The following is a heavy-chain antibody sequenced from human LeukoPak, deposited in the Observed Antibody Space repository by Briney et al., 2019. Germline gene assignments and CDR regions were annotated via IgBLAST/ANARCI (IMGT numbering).Heavy chain of an antibody. D-gene: IGHD3-16*02. V-gene: IGHV4-59*08. CDR1: GGSISSYY. J-gene: IGHJ4*02. CDR3: ARAYYDYVWGSYRLYFDY. CDR2: IYYSGST. Sequence: SETLSLTCTVSGGSISSYYWSWIRQPPGKGLEWIGYIYYSGSTNYNPSLKSRVTISVDTSKNQFSLKLSSVTAADTAVYYCARAYYDYVWGSYRLYFDYWGQGTLVTVSS.